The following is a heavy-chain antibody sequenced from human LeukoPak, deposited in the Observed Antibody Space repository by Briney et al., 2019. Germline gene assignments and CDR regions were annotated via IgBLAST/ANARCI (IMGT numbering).Heavy chain of an antibody. D-gene: IGHD1-26*01. J-gene: IGHJ3*02. Sequence: GGSLRLSCAASGFTFSSYEMNWVRQAPGKGLEWVSYISGGGTTIYLADSVKGRFTISRDNAKNSLYLQMNSLRAEDTAVYYCAREGWGLSVADAFDIWGQGTMVTVSS. CDR1: GFTFSSYE. V-gene: IGHV3-48*03. CDR2: ISGGGTTI. CDR3: AREGWGLSVADAFDI.